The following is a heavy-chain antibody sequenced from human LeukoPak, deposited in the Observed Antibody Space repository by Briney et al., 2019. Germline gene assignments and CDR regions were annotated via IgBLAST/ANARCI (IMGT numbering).Heavy chain of an antibody. D-gene: IGHD3-22*01. J-gene: IGHJ6*02. CDR1: GGSISSYY. CDR3: ARVMGGYYYDSSGSSRALGYYYYYGMDV. V-gene: IGHV4-59*01. CDR2: IYYSGST. Sequence: SETLSLTCTVSGGSISSYYWSWIRQPPGKGLEWIGYIYYSGSTNYNPSLKSRVTISVDTSKNQSSLKLSSVTAADTAVYYCARVMGGYYYDSSGSSRALGYYYYYGMDVWGQGTTVTVSS.